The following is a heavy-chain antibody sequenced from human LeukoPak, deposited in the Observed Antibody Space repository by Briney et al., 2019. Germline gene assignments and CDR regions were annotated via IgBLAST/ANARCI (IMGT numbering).Heavy chain of an antibody. J-gene: IGHJ6*03. CDR1: GYTFTDYY. Sequence: ASVKVSCKASGYTFTDYYMQWVRQAPGQGLEWMGWINPKTGVTEYAQKFQGRVTMTKDTSISTGYMELSRLRSDDTAVYYCARGRRSYYMDVWGKGTTVTVSS. V-gene: IGHV1-2*02. CDR2: INPKTGVT. CDR3: ARGRRSYYMDV.